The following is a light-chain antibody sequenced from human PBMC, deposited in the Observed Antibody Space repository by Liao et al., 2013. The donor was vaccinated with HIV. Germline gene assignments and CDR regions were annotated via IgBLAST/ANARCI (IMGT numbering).Light chain of an antibody. J-gene: IGLJ1*01. CDR1: KLGDKY. CDR2: QDS. V-gene: IGLV3-1*01. CDR3: QAWDSSTEV. Sequence: SFELTQPPSVSVSPGQTASLTCSGDKLGDKYVCWYQQKPGQSPVLVIYQDSKRPSGIPERFSGSNSGNTATLTISGTQAMDEADYYCQAWDSSTEVFGTGTKVTVL.